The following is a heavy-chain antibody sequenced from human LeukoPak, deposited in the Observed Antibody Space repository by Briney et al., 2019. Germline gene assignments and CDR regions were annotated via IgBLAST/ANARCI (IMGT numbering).Heavy chain of an antibody. D-gene: IGHD3-10*01. CDR1: GFSVRSNY. Sequence: PGGSLRLSCAASGFSVRSNYMSWVRQAPGKGLGYVSSIETGGSTHYADSVKGRFTISRDTSKNNLYLQMHSLRAEDTAAYYCARDRGFFGEPDFYYAMDVWGQGTTVTVSS. J-gene: IGHJ6*02. CDR2: IETGGST. CDR3: ARDRGFFGEPDFYYAMDV. V-gene: IGHV3-66*01.